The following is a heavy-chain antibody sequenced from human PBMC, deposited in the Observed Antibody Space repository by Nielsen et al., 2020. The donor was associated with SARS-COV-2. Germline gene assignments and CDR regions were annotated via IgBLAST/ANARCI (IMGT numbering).Heavy chain of an antibody. J-gene: IGHJ6*02. V-gene: IGHV3-30*18. D-gene: IGHD1-26*01. CDR1: GFTFSSYG. CDR3: AKDGGSYYLYYSYGMDV. CDR2: ISYDGSNK. Sequence: GESLKISCAASGFTFSSYGMHWVRQAPGKGLEWVAVISYDGSNKYYADSVKGRFTISRDNSKNTLYLQMNSLRAEDTAVYYCAKDGGSYYLYYSYGMDVWGQGTTVTVSS.